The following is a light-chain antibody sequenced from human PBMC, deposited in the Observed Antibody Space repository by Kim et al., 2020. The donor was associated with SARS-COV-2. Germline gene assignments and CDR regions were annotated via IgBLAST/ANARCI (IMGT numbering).Light chain of an antibody. CDR1: SSDVGGYNY. Sequence: GQSITISCTGTSSDVGGYNYVSWYQQHAGTAHKLMIYDVSNRPSGVANRSSCSKSGNTASLTISGLQAEDEADYYGRSYTSSSTYVFGTGTKVTVL. V-gene: IGLV2-14*03. CDR2: DVS. J-gene: IGLJ1*01. CDR3: RSYTSSSTYV.